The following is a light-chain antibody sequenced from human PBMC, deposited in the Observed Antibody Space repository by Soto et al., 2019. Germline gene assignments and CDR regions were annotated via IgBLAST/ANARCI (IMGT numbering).Light chain of an antibody. CDR3: HQSYSRT. CDR1: QSISNY. CDR2: AAS. Sequence: DIQMTQSPSSLSATVGDRVTISCRASQSISNYLNWYQKKPGKVPKVLIYAASTLQTGVRSRFSGSGSGTDFTLTIRRLQHVAFETYYCHQSYSRTFGQGTKVDI. J-gene: IGKJ1*01. V-gene: IGKV1-39*01.